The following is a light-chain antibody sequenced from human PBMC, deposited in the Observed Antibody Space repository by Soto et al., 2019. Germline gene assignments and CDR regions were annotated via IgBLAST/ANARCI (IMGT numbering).Light chain of an antibody. CDR2: DAS. J-gene: IGKJ4*01. V-gene: IGKV3-11*01. Sequence: EIVLTQSPATLSLSPGERATLSCRASQSVRSDLAWYQQKPGQAPRLLIYDASNRATGIPARFSGSGSGTDFTLTISSLGPEDFAVYYCQQRSNWPPLTFGGGTKVEIK. CDR1: QSVRSD. CDR3: QQRSNWPPLT.